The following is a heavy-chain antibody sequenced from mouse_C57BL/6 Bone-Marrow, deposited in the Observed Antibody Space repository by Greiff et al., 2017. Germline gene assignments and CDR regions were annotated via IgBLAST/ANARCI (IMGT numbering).Heavy chain of an antibody. V-gene: IGHV1-53*01. J-gene: IGHJ3*01. D-gene: IGHD1-1*01. Sequence: VQLQQPGAELMKPGASVKLSCKASGYTFTSYWMHWVKQRPGQGLEWIGNINPGNGGTNYNEKFKSKATLTVDKSSSTAYMQLSSLTSEDSAVYYCSRGAFITTVVVAYWGQGTPLTVSA. CDR1: GYTFTSYW. CDR3: SRGAFITTVVVAY. CDR2: INPGNGGT.